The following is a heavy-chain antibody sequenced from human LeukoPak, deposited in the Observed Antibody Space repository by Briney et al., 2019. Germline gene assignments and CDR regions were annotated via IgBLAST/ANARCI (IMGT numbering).Heavy chain of an antibody. Sequence: GGSLRLSCAASGFTFSKHGMNWVRQAPGKGLEWVSYISSSGSTIYYADSVKGRFTISRDNAKNSLYLQMNSLRAEDTAVYYCARVKEDTAMVKPYYYYYMDVWGKGTTVTISS. J-gene: IGHJ6*03. CDR1: GFTFSKHG. V-gene: IGHV3-48*04. D-gene: IGHD5-18*01. CDR3: ARVKEDTAMVKPYYYYYMDV. CDR2: ISSSGSTI.